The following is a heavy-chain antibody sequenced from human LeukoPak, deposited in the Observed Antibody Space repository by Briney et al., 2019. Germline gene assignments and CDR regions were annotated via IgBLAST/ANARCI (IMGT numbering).Heavy chain of an antibody. CDR1: GGSISSHY. V-gene: IGHV4-59*11. CDR2: IYYSGST. Sequence: SETLSLTCTVSGGSISSHYWSWIRQPPGKGLEWIGYIYYSGSTNYNPSLKSRVTISVDTSKNQFSLKLSSVTAADTAVYYCAREGGSGSPDAFDIWGQGTMVTVSS. CDR3: AREGGSGSPDAFDI. J-gene: IGHJ3*02. D-gene: IGHD3-10*01.